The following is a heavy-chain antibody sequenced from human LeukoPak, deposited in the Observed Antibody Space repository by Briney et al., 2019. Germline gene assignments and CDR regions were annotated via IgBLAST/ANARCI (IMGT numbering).Heavy chain of an antibody. V-gene: IGHV3-66*01. Sequence: PGGSLRLSCAASGFTVSSNYMSWVRQAPGKGLEWVSVIYSGGSTYYADSVKGRFTISRDNSKNTLYLQMNSLRAEDTAVYYCARDYDSSGYQTPLDYWGQGTLVTVSS. CDR2: IYSGGST. CDR1: GFTVSSNY. CDR3: ARDYDSSGYQTPLDY. J-gene: IGHJ4*02. D-gene: IGHD3-22*01.